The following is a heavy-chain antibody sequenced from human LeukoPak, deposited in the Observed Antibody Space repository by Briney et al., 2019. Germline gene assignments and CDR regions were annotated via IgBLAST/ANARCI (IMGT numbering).Heavy chain of an antibody. Sequence: GGSLRLSCAASGFTFRTYWMTWVRQAPGKGLEWVASINQDGSEKYYVDSVKGRFTISRDNPKNSLYLQMISPRAEDTAMYYCARSTGWYPFPDYWGQGTLVTVSS. V-gene: IGHV3-7*01. CDR1: GFTFRTYW. CDR3: ARSTGWYPFPDY. CDR2: INQDGSEK. D-gene: IGHD6-19*01. J-gene: IGHJ4*02.